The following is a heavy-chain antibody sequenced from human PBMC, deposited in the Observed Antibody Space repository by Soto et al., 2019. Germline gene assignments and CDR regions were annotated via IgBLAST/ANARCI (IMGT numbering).Heavy chain of an antibody. J-gene: IGHJ4*02. D-gene: IGHD6-6*01. CDR3: ARGVAARFYYFDY. CDR2: IYYSGST. CDR1: GGSISSYY. Sequence: PSETLSLTCTVSGGSISSYYWSWIRQPPGKGLEWIGYIYYSGSTNYNPSLKSRVTISVDTSKNQFSLKLSSVTAADTAVYYCARGVAARFYYFDYWGQGTLVTVPQ. V-gene: IGHV4-59*01.